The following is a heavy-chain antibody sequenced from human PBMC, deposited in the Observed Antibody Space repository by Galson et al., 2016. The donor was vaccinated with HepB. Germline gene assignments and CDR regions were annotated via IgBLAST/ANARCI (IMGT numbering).Heavy chain of an antibody. V-gene: IGHV1-69*05. CDR2: IIPIFGTA. CDR3: ARETSGWYLG. D-gene: IGHD6-19*01. CDR1: GGTFSSYV. Sequence: VKVSCKAFGGTFSSYVISWVRQAPGQGLEWMGGIIPIFGTAEYAQKFQGRVTITRDTSASTAYMEVNSLRSGDTAVYYCARETSGWYLGWGQGTLVIVSS. J-gene: IGHJ4*02.